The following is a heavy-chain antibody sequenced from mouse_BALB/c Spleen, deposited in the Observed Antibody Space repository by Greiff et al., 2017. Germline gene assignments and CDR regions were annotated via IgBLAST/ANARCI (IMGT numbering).Heavy chain of an antibody. V-gene: IGHV1-7*01. J-gene: IGHJ3*01. Sequence: QVHVKQSGAELAKPGASVKMSCKASGYTFTSYWMHWVKQRPGQGLEWIGYINPSTGYTEYNQKFKDKATLTADKSSSTAYMQLSSLTSEDSAVYYCARYGYDAFAYWGQGTLVTVSA. D-gene: IGHD2-2*01. CDR3: ARYGYDAFAY. CDR1: GYTFTSYW. CDR2: INPSTGYT.